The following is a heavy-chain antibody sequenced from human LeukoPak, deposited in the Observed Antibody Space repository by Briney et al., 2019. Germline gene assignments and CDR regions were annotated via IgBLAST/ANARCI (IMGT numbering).Heavy chain of an antibody. CDR3: AKDVWELNAS. Sequence: GGSLRLSCAASGFTFSSYAMGWVRQAPGKGLEWVSTISGSGGSTFYADSMKGRFTMSRDNSKNTLYLQMNSLRVVDTAVYYCAKDVWELNASWGQGTLVTVSS. J-gene: IGHJ1*01. CDR2: ISGSGGST. D-gene: IGHD1-26*01. V-gene: IGHV3-23*01. CDR1: GFTFSSYA.